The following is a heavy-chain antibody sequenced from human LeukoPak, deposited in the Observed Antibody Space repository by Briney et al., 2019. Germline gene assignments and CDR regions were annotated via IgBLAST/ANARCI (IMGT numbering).Heavy chain of an antibody. J-gene: IGHJ4*02. Sequence: GGSLRLSCVASGFTFSSYWMHWVRQAPGKGLVWVSRINSDGGSTAYADSVKGRFTISRDNAKNTLFLQMNSLRAEDTAVYYCAKRADYGGNSFDYWGQGTLVTVSS. D-gene: IGHD4-23*01. CDR2: INSDGGST. CDR3: AKRADYGGNSFDY. CDR1: GFTFSSYW. V-gene: IGHV3-74*01.